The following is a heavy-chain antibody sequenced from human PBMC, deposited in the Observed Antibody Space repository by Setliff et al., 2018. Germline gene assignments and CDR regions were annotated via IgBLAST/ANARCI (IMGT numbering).Heavy chain of an antibody. CDR1: GFNLGAYV. D-gene: IGHD3-3*02. CDR3: ARDRIGPFLSYMDG. J-gene: IGHJ6*03. CDR2: ISYDATKK. V-gene: IGHV3-30*03. Sequence: GSLRLSCAASGFNLGAYVMHWVRQAPGKGLEWVALISYDATKKYYADILEGRFTISRDNSRNTMYLQMNSLRGEDTAVYYCARDRIGPFLSYMDGWGKGTTVTVSS.